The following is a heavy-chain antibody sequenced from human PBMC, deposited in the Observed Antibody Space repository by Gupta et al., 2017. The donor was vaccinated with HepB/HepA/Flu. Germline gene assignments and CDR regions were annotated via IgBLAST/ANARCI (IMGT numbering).Heavy chain of an antibody. CDR3: ATENTRRVVTIGMDV. D-gene: IGHD3-22*01. CDR2: ISGSGGRT. J-gene: IGHJ6*02. V-gene: IGHV3-23*01. CDR1: GFLCSSYA. Sequence: EEQQLESGGGLVQPGGSLRLSCAASGFLCSSYAMSGVRQAPGKVLEWGSAISGSGGRTYYADSGKGRFTITRDNTKNTLYVQMNRLRAEETAVYYCATENTRRVVTIGMDVGGQGTTVTVYS.